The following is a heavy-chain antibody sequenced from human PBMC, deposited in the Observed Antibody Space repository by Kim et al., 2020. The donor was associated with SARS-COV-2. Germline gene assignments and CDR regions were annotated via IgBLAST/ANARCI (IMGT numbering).Heavy chain of an antibody. Sequence: GRFTISRDNAKNSLYLQMNSLRAEDTAVYYCARAGQRITIFGVVFDAFDIWGQGTMVTVSS. D-gene: IGHD3-3*01. CDR3: ARAGQRITIFGVVFDAFDI. J-gene: IGHJ3*02. V-gene: IGHV3-11*01.